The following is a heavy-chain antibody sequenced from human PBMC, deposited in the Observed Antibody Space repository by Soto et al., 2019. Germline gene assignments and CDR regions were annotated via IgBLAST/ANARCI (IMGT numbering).Heavy chain of an antibody. J-gene: IGHJ6*02. V-gene: IGHV5-51*01. D-gene: IGHD3-9*01. CDR3: ARLDYDILTGYIKGMDV. Sequence: GESLKISCKGSGYSFTSYWIGWVRQMPGKGLEWMGIIYPGDSDTRYSPSFQGQVTISADKSISTAYLQWSSLKASDTAMYYCARLDYDILTGYIKGMDVWGQGTTVTVSS. CDR2: IYPGDSDT. CDR1: GYSFTSYW.